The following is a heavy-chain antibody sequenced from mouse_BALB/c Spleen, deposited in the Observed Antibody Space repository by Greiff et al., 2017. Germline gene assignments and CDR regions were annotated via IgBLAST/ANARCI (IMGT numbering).Heavy chain of an antibody. CDR2: ISSGGSYT. V-gene: IGHV5-6*01. CDR1: GFTFSSYG. Sequence: DVQLVESGGDLVKPGGSLKLSCAASGFTFSSYGMSWVRQTPDKRLEWVATISSGGSYTYYPDSVKGRFTISRDNAKNTLYLQMSSLKSEDTAMYYCARQEYGNYVGYWGQGTTLTVSS. J-gene: IGHJ2*01. CDR3: ARQEYGNYVGY. D-gene: IGHD2-1*01.